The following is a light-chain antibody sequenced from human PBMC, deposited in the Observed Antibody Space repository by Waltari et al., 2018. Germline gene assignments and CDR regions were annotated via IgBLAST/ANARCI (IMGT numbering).Light chain of an antibody. J-gene: IGLJ1*01. CDR1: KLGDKY. V-gene: IGLV3-1*01. Sequence: SYELTQPPSVSVSPGQTASITCSGDKLGDKYACWYQQKPCQSPVLVIYEASKRPSGIPGRFSGSNSGNTATLTISGTQAMDEADYFCQAWHSSIYVFGTGTKVTVL. CDR3: QAWHSSIYV. CDR2: EAS.